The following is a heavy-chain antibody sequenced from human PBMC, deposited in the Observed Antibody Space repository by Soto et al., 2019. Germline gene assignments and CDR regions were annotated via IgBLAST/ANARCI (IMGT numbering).Heavy chain of an antibody. D-gene: IGHD6-19*01. J-gene: IGHJ4*02. CDR2: IKSKTDGGTT. V-gene: IGHV3-15*07. CDR3: TPLALKCSSGWYEFSD. Sequence: EVQLVESGGGLVKPGGSLRLSCAASGFTFSNVWMNWVRQAPGKGLEWVGRIKSKTDGGTTDYAAPVKGRFTISRDDSKYTLYLQMNSLKTEDTAVYYCTPLALKCSSGWYEFSDWGQGTLVTVSS. CDR1: GFTFSNVW.